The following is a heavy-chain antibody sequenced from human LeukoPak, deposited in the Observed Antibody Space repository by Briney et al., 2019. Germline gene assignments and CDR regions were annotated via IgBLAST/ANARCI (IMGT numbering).Heavy chain of an antibody. CDR1: GYTFTSYD. Sequence: ASMKVSCKASGYTFTSYDINWVRQATGQGLEWMGWMNPNSGNTGYAQKFQGRVTMTRNTSISTAYMELSSLRSEDTAVYYCARGDYGDYVVNWFDPWGQGTLVTVSS. V-gene: IGHV1-8*01. D-gene: IGHD4-17*01. J-gene: IGHJ5*02. CDR3: ARGDYGDYVVNWFDP. CDR2: MNPNSGNT.